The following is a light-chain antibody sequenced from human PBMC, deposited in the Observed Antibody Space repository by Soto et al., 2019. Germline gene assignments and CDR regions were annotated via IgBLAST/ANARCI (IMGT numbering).Light chain of an antibody. J-gene: IGKJ4*01. CDR2: AAS. V-gene: IGKV1-9*01. CDR1: QGISSY. CDR3: QQLNSYPRST. Sequence: DIQLTQSPSFLSASVGDRVTITFLASQGISSYLAWYQQKPGKAPKLLIYAASTLQSGVPSRFSGSGSGTEFTLTISSLQPEDFATYYCQQLNSYPRSTFGGGTKVDIK.